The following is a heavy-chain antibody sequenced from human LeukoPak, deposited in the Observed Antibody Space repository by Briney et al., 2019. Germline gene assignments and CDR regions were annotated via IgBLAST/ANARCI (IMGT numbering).Heavy chain of an antibody. D-gene: IGHD5-18*01. CDR1: SGSISSRTYY. J-gene: IGHJ4*02. Sequence: SETLSLTCTVSSGSISSRTYYWGWVRQPPGMGLEGIGSMSYSGSTYYNPSLRSRVTITVDTSKNQFSLKVRAVTAADTAVYFCARQKVGGIQRFDYWGQGTLVTIS. CDR2: MSYSGST. CDR3: ARQKVGGIQRFDY. V-gene: IGHV4-39*01.